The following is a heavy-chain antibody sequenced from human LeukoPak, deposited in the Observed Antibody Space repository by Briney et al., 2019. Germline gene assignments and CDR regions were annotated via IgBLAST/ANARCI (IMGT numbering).Heavy chain of an antibody. Sequence: PSETLSLTCTVSGDSISSGGYSWTWIRHRAGNGLEWIGYSYNSGSTYYKPSLRSRVSISVDTSKNQFSLKVRSVTAADTAVYYCARMRKIAFDYWGQGIPVTVSS. D-gene: IGHD2-21*01. J-gene: IGHJ4*02. CDR2: SYNSGST. CDR3: ARMRKIAFDY. CDR1: GDSISSGGYS. V-gene: IGHV4-31*03.